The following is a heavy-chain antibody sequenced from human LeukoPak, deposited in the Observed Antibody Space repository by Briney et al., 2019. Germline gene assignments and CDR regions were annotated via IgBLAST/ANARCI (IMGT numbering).Heavy chain of an antibody. Sequence: GGSMRLSCAASGFTFSSHWMHWVRHAPGEGLVWVSRVNGPGDWTHYADSVRGRFIISRDNAENTISLQMNNLRAEDTAVYFCAREVFEGQRQSDAFDVWGQGTMVTVSS. CDR3: AREVFEGQRQSDAFDV. J-gene: IGHJ3*01. CDR2: VNGPGDWT. D-gene: IGHD6-25*01. V-gene: IGHV3-74*01. CDR1: GFTFSSHW.